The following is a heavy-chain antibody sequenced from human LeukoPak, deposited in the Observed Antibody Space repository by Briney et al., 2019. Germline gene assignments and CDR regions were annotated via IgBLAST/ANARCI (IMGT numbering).Heavy chain of an antibody. Sequence: GGSLRLSCAASGFTFSDYGMHWVRQAPGKGLEWVAFIRYDGSNKYYADSVKGRFTISRDNSKNTLYLQMNSLRAEDTAVYYCAKDSIRATMIVVVITYFDYWGQGTLVTASS. CDR3: AKDSIRATMIVVVITYFDY. V-gene: IGHV3-30*02. D-gene: IGHD3-22*01. CDR1: GFTFSDYG. CDR2: IRYDGSNK. J-gene: IGHJ4*02.